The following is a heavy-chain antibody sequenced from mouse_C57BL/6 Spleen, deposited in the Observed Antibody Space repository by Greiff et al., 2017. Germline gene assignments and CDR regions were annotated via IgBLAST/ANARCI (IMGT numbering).Heavy chain of an antibody. V-gene: IGHV5-9-1*02. J-gene: IGHJ4*01. CDR1: GFTFSSYA. D-gene: IGHD1-1*02. CDR2: ISSGGDYT. CDR3: TRDLYGKGAMDY. Sequence: EVNVVESGEGLVKPGGSLKLSCAASGFTFSSYAMSWVRQTPEKRLEWVAYISSGGDYTYYADTVKGRFTISRDNARNTLYLQMSSLKSEDTAMYYCTRDLYGKGAMDYWGQGTSVTVSS.